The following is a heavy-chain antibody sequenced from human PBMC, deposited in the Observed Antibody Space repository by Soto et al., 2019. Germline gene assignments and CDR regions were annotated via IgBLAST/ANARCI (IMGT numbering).Heavy chain of an antibody. CDR3: AKDRDSSGYYYRNY. D-gene: IGHD3-22*01. J-gene: IGHJ4*02. Sequence: PGGSLRLSCVASGFTFSSYAMHWVRQAPGKGLEWVAVISYDGSNKYYADSVKGRFTISRDNSKNTLYLQINSLRAEDTAVYYCAKDRDSSGYYYRNYWGQGTLVTV. CDR1: GFTFSSYA. V-gene: IGHV3-30-3*01. CDR2: ISYDGSNK.